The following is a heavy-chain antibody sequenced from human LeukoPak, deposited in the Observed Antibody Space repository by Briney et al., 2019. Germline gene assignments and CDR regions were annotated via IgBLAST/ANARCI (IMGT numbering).Heavy chain of an antibody. J-gene: IGHJ5*02. D-gene: IGHD2-15*01. CDR2: IHYSGNT. V-gene: IGHV4-59*08. CDR3: SSCSGGSCLSGFDP. CDR1: GGSISSYY. Sequence: PSETLSLTCTVSGGSISSYYWSWVRQPPGKELEWIGYIHYSGNTNYNPSLKSRVTISVDTSKNQFSLKLSSVTAADTAVYYCSSCSGGSCLSGFDPWGQGTLVTVSS.